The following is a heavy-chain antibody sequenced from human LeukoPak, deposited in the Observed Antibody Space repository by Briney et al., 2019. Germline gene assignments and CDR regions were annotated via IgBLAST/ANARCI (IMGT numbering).Heavy chain of an antibody. CDR2: IYYTGTT. V-gene: IGHV4-59*01. J-gene: IGHJ4*02. D-gene: IGHD2-15*01. CDR3: ARERIRAPDY. Sequence: PSETLSLTCTVSSGSPSTYYWSWIRQSPGRGLEWIGCIYYTGTTNYNPSLTSRVTISIDSSKNQISLKLSSVTAADTAIYYCARERIRAPDYWGQGTLVTVSS. CDR1: SGSPSTYY.